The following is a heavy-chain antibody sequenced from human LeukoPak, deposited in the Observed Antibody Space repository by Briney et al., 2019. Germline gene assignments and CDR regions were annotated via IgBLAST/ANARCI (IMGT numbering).Heavy chain of an antibody. J-gene: IGHJ4*02. V-gene: IGHV3-9*01. Sequence: PGGSLRLSCAASGFTFDDYAMHWVRQAPRKGLEWVSGISWNSGSIGYADSVKGRFTISRDNAKNSLYLQMNSLRAEDTALYYCAKEDDAVAGRRPFDYWGQGTLVTVSS. CDR1: GFTFDDYA. D-gene: IGHD6-19*01. CDR3: AKEDDAVAGRRPFDY. CDR2: ISWNSGSI.